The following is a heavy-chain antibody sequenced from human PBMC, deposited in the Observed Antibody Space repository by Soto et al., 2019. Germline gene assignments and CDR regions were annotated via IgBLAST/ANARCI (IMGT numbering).Heavy chain of an antibody. Sequence: PGGSLRLSCAASGFTFSSYAMHWVRQAPGKGLEYVSAISSNGGSTYYANSAKGRFTISRDNSKNTLYLQMGSLRAEDMAVYYCARDSQNAFDIWGQGTMVTVSS. CDR1: GFTFSSYA. J-gene: IGHJ3*02. V-gene: IGHV3-64*01. CDR2: ISSNGGST. CDR3: ARDSQNAFDI.